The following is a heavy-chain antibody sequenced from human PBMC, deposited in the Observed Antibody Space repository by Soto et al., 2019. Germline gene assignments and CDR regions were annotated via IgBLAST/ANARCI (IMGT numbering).Heavy chain of an antibody. CDR1: GFTFSSYG. V-gene: IGHV3-33*01. Sequence: GGSLRLSCAASGFTFSSYGMHWVRQAPGKGLEWVAVIWYDGSNKYYADSVKGRFTISRDNSKNTLYLQMNSLRAEDTAVYYGARDPGNSSGWYYYYYGMDVWGQGTTVTVSS. CDR2: IWYDGSNK. J-gene: IGHJ6*02. CDR3: ARDPGNSSGWYYYYYGMDV. D-gene: IGHD6-19*01.